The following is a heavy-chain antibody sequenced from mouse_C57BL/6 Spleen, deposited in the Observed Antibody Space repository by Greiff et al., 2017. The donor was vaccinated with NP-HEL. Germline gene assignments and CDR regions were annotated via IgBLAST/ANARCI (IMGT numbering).Heavy chain of an antibody. J-gene: IGHJ3*01. D-gene: IGHD1-1*01. V-gene: IGHV1-50*01. Sequence: QVQLQQPGAELVKPGASVKLSCKASGYTFTSYWMQWVKQRPGQGLEWIGEIDPSDSYTNYNQKFKGKATLTVDTSSSTAYMQLSSLTSEDSAVYYGARSYGSSSWFAYWGQGTLVTVSA. CDR2: IDPSDSYT. CDR3: ARSYGSSSWFAY. CDR1: GYTFTSYW.